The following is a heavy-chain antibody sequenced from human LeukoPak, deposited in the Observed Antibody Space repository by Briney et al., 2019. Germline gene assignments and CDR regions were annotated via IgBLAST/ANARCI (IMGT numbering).Heavy chain of an antibody. CDR3: AKDLKTASGAFDI. CDR2: IYSGGST. J-gene: IGHJ3*02. CDR1: GFTVSSNY. Sequence: SGGSLRLSCAASGFTVSSNYMSWVRQAPGKGLEWVSVIYSGGSTYYADSVKGRFTISRDNSKNTLYLQMNSLRAEDTAVYYCAKDLKTASGAFDIWGQGTMVTVSS. D-gene: IGHD2-21*02. V-gene: IGHV3-53*01.